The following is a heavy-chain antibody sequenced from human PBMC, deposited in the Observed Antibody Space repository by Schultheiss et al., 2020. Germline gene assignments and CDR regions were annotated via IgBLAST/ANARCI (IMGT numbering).Heavy chain of an antibody. CDR2: INSDGSST. CDR3: ARERYSSSWYSG. V-gene: IGHV3-74*01. Sequence: GGSLRLSCAASGFTFSSYGMHWVRQAPGKGLVWVSRINSDGSSTSYADSVKGRFTISRDNAKNTLYLQMNSLRAEDTAVYYCARERYSSSWYSGWGQGTLVTVSS. CDR1: GFTFSSYG. D-gene: IGHD6-13*01. J-gene: IGHJ4*02.